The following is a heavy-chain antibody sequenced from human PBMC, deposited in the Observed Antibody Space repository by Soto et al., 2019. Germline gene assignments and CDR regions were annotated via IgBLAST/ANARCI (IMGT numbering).Heavy chain of an antibody. D-gene: IGHD6-6*01. CDR2: VFYSGST. CDR1: GGSIGTFY. V-gene: IGHV4-59*08. Sequence: SETLSLTCTVSGGSIGTFYWSWIRQPPGKGLEWIGYVFYSGSTNYNPSLKSRVTISLDTSKNQFSLRLSSVTAADTAVYYCARHGSSDDAFHIWGQGTMVTVSS. J-gene: IGHJ3*02. CDR3: ARHGSSDDAFHI.